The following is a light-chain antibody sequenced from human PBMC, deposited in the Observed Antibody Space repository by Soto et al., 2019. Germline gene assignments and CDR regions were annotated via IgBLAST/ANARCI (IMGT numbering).Light chain of an antibody. CDR3: QKYNSVPVT. Sequence: DMQMTQSPSSLSASAGDRVTITCRASRGISNDLAWYQQKPGKVPKLLIYGASTLQSGVPSRFSGSGSGTEFTLTISSLQPEDVATYYCQKYNSVPVTFGPGTKVDIK. V-gene: IGKV1-27*01. CDR1: RGISND. CDR2: GAS. J-gene: IGKJ3*01.